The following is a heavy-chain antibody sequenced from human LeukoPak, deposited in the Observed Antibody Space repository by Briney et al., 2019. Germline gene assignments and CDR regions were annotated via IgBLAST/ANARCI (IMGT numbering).Heavy chain of an antibody. CDR2: INPSGGST. Sequence: ASVKVSCKASGYTFTSYYMHWVRQAPGQGLEWMGIINPSGGSTSYAQKSQGRVTMTRDTSTSTVYMELSSLRSEDTAVYYCARDSGDPHDFDYWGQGTLVTVSS. CDR3: ARDSGDPHDFDY. V-gene: IGHV1-46*01. CDR1: GYTFTSYY. D-gene: IGHD2-21*01. J-gene: IGHJ4*02.